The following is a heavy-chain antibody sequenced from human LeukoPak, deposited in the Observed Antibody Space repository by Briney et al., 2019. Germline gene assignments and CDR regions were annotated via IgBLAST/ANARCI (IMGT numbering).Heavy chain of an antibody. CDR3: ARGIYDSSGYYYMDV. J-gene: IGHJ6*03. Sequence: SETLSLTCTVSGGSISSYYWRCIRQPPGKGLEWSGYIYYSRTTNYNPSVSTNYNPSLKMRVTISLGTSKSLFSLILSSVTAADTAVYYCARGIYDSSGYYYMDVWGKGTTVTISS. CDR1: GGSISSYY. CDR2: IYYSRTTNYNPSVST. D-gene: IGHD3-22*01. V-gene: IGHV4-59*01.